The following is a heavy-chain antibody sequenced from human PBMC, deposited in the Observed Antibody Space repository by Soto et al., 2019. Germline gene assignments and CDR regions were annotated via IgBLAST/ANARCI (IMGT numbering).Heavy chain of an antibody. CDR2: ISSSSSTI. CDR3: ARDHHYYGSGSPDAFDI. J-gene: IGHJ3*02. D-gene: IGHD3-10*01. CDR1: GFTFSSYS. Sequence: PGGSLRLSCAASGFTFSSYSMNWFRQAPGKGLEWVSYISSSSSTIYYADSVKGRFTISRDNAKNSLYLQMNSLRAEDTAVYYCARDHHYYGSGSPDAFDIWGQGTMVTVSS. V-gene: IGHV3-48*01.